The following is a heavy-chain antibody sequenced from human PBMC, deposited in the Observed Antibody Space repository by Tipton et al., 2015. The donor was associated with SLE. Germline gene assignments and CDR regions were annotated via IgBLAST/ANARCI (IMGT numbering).Heavy chain of an antibody. Sequence: TLSLTCPVSGGSISSSSSYWGWIRQPSGKGLEWLGGIYYSGSTYYNPSLKSRVAVSVDTSRNQFSLTLSSVTAADTAVYYCARLSGGAEDDFDYWGERTLVTVSS. D-gene: IGHD3-16*01. CDR3: ARLSGGAEDDFDY. CDR2: IYYSGST. CDR1: GGSISSSSSY. J-gene: IGHJ4*02. V-gene: IGHV4-39*01.